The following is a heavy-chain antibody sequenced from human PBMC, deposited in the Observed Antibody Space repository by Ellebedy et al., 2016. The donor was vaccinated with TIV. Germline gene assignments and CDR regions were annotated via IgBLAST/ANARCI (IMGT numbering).Heavy chain of an antibody. Sequence: GESLKISXAASGFTFSSYVMNWVRQAPGKGLEWISYISSGSNIISYADSVKGRFTVSRDNAKNSLYLQMNSLRAEDTAVYYCARVRRDGSAAYWGQGTLVTVSS. V-gene: IGHV3-48*01. J-gene: IGHJ4*02. CDR2: ISSGSNII. CDR1: GFTFSSYV. CDR3: ARVRRDGSAAY. D-gene: IGHD5-24*01.